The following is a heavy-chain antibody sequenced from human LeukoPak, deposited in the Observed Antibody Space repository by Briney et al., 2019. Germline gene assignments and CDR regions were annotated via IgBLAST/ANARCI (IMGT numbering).Heavy chain of an antibody. V-gene: IGHV1-46*01. CDR3: VRGWWGTDYGWTNWFDP. J-gene: IGHJ5*02. CDR2: INQSDGST. CDR1: SYTFTSYY. D-gene: IGHD4-17*01. Sequence: GASVQVSFQASSYTFTSYYMNWGRRAPGQGHEWMGKINQSDGSTDFTQNLQGRGTITRDKTKSKGYMELRSQRSEDTAVYYCVRGWWGTDYGWTNWFDPWGQGTLFTVSS.